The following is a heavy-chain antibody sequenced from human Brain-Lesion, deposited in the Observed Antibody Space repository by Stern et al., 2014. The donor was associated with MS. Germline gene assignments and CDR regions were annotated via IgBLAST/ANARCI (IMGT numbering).Heavy chain of an antibody. CDR1: GLTLSGYA. J-gene: IGHJ4*02. CDR3: ARENGYYDSSTFPPHFDY. Sequence: VQLVESGGGVAQPGRSLRLACAPSGLTLSGYAMHWVRQAPGPGLEWVAGTSFDGSKKYHADSVKGRFTIPRDKSNNTLYLQVNSLRAEDTAVYYCARENGYYDSSTFPPHFDYWGQGTLVTVSS. D-gene: IGHD3-22*01. CDR2: TSFDGSKK. V-gene: IGHV3-30*01.